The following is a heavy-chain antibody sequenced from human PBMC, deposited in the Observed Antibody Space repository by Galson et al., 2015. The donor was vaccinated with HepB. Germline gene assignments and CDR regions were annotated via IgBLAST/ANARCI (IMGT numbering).Heavy chain of an antibody. D-gene: IGHD3-22*01. CDR1: GFTFNYHA. CDR3: AKDYLPYYERWGSYSDLYYFDY. Sequence: SLRLSCAASGFTFNYHAMNWVRQAPGKGLEWVASISGSGGSTYYADSVKGRFTVSRDNSLDTVDLQMVSLRVDDTAVYYCAKDYLPYYERWGSYSDLYYFDYWGQGTLVTVSS. V-gene: IGHV3-23*01. CDR2: ISGSGGST. J-gene: IGHJ4*02.